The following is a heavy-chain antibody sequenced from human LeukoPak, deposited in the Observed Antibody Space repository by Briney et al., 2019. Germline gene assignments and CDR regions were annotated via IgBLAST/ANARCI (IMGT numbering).Heavy chain of an antibody. V-gene: IGHV3-30*02. J-gene: IGHJ4*02. CDR3: ARPYYSGGSCYSGHFDY. CDR2: ILYDGSNK. CDR1: GFSFSSYG. D-gene: IGHD2-15*01. Sequence: PGGSLRLSCAASGFSFSSYGIHWVRQAPGKGLEWVAFILYDGSNKFYADSVKGRFTISKDNSKNTLYLQMNSLRAEDTAVYYCARPYYSGGSCYSGHFDYWGQGTLVTVSS.